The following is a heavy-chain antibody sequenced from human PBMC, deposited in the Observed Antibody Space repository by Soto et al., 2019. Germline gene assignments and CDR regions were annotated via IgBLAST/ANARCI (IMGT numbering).Heavy chain of an antibody. D-gene: IGHD1-26*01. CDR1: GYTFTSYA. CDR2: INAGNGNT. V-gene: IGHV1-3*01. CDR3: AREGGSYYEGPPEPSPVDY. J-gene: IGHJ4*02. Sequence: ASVKVSCKASGYTFTSYAMHWVRQAPGQRLEWMGWINAGNGNTKYSQKFQGRVTITRDTSASTAYMELSSLRSEDTAVYYCAREGGSYYEGPPEPSPVDYRAQRTLVTVSS.